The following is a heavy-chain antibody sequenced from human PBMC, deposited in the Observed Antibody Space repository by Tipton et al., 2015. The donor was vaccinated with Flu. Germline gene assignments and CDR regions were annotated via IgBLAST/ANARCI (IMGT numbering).Heavy chain of an antibody. V-gene: IGHV3-23*01. CDR1: GFTFSSYA. CDR3: AKVSADYGGTQY. Sequence: SLRLSCAASGFTFSSYAMSWVRQALGKGLEWVSAISGSGGSTYYADSVKGRFTISRDNSKNTLYLQMNSLRAEDTAVYYCAKVSADYGGTQYWGQGTLVTVSS. D-gene: IGHD4-23*01. J-gene: IGHJ4*02. CDR2: ISGSGGST.